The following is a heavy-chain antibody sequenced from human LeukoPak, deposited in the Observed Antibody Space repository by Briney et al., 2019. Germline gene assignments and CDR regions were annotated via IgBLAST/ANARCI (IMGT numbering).Heavy chain of an antibody. Sequence: PGESLKISCKGSGYSFTSYWIGWVRQMPGKGLEWMGIIYPGDSNTRYSPSFQGQVTISADKSISTAHLQWSGLKASDTAMYYCARHHADYDILTGYPYYYYGMDVWGQGTTVTVSS. V-gene: IGHV5-51*01. J-gene: IGHJ6*02. D-gene: IGHD3-9*01. CDR2: IYPGDSNT. CDR3: ARHHADYDILTGYPYYYYGMDV. CDR1: GYSFTSYW.